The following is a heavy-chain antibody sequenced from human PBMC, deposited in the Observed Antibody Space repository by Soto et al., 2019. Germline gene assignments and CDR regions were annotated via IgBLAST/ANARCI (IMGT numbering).Heavy chain of an antibody. D-gene: IGHD2-2*02. J-gene: IGHJ1*01. V-gene: IGHV1-46*01. CDR1: GYTFTSYY. CDR3: AIEYLYFAAGDSFSY. Sequence: ASVKVYCKASGYTFTSYYIHWVRQAPGQGLEWMGIINPSRFTTSYAQKFQGRVTMTRDTSTSIVYMELSSLRSEDTAVYYCAIEYLYFAAGDSFSYWGQRSLVTVS. CDR2: INPSRFTT.